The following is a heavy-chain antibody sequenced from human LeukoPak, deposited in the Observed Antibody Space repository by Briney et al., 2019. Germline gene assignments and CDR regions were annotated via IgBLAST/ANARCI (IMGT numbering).Heavy chain of an antibody. CDR1: GFTFSSYW. CDR3: ARDDSGLYGSGSYWVY. D-gene: IGHD3-10*01. J-gene: IGHJ4*02. CDR2: IKQDGSEK. V-gene: IGHV3-7*01. Sequence: GGSLRLSCAASGFTFSSYWMSWVRQAPGKGLEWVANIKQDGSEKYYVDSVKGRFTISRDNAKNSLYLQMNSLRAEDTAVYYCARDDSGLYGSGSYWVYWGQGTLVTVSS.